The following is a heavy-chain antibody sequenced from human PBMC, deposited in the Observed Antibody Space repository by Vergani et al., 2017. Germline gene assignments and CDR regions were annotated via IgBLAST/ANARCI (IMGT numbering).Heavy chain of an antibody. CDR1: GYTFTGYY. CDR3: ARGGLGGSGWYNYYYYVMDG. J-gene: IGHJ6*02. Sequence: QVQLVQSGAEVKKPGASVKVSCKTSGYTFTGYYMHWVRQAPGQGLEWMGWINPMFGTAKYAQKLQGRVTITADESTRTAYMELSSLRSDDTAVYYCARGGLGGSGWYNYYYYVMDGWGQGTMVTVSS. V-gene: IGHV1-69*01. D-gene: IGHD6-19*01. CDR2: INPMFGTA.